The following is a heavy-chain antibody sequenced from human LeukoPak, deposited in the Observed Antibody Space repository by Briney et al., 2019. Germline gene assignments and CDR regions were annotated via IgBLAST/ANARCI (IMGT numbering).Heavy chain of an antibody. Sequence: SETLSLTCTVSGGSISSYYWNWIRQPPGKGLEWIGYFYYSGSTNYNPSLKSRVTISVDTSKNEFSLKLSSVTAADTAVYYCARDPSRSCAGGNCFSSWGQGTLVIVPS. J-gene: IGHJ5*02. D-gene: IGHD2-15*01. CDR2: FYYSGST. V-gene: IGHV4-59*08. CDR3: ARDPSRSCAGGNCFSS. CDR1: GGSISSYY.